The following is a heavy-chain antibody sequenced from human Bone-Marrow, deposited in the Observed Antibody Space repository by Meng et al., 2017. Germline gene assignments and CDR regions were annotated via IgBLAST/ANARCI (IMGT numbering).Heavy chain of an antibody. Sequence: QVRLGQSGAGVTRPRALLRVSSKASGYTFTSYGFIWVRQAPGQGLEWMVWISAYNGNTTYAQKLQGRVTMTTDTSTSTAYMELRSLRSDDKAVYYCARGSYQPLDYWGQGTLVTVSS. J-gene: IGHJ4*02. CDR1: GYTFTSYG. V-gene: IGHV1-18*01. D-gene: IGHD2-2*01. CDR2: ISAYNGNT. CDR3: ARGSYQPLDY.